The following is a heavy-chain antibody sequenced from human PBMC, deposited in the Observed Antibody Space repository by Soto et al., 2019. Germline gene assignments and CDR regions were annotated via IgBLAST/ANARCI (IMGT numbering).Heavy chain of an antibody. CDR1: GLTFSSYA. J-gene: IGHJ6*02. CDR2: ISSGGGST. D-gene: IGHD3-10*01. V-gene: IGHV3-23*01. Sequence: EVQLLESGGGLVQPGGSLRLSCVASGLTFSSYAMSWVRQAPGKGLEWVSVISSGGGSTYYADSVKGRFTISRDNSKNTLYLRMDSLSAEDTALYYCAKYGQEVPGYGIDVWGQGTTVTVS. CDR3: AKYGQEVPGYGIDV.